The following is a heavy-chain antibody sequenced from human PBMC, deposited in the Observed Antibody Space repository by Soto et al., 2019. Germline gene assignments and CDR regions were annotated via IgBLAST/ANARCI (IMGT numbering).Heavy chain of an antibody. CDR3: ARDLKMGVTMVRGVSRHYGMDF. CDR2: INPNSGGT. CDR1: GYAFTGCY. D-gene: IGHD3-10*01. J-gene: IGHJ6*02. Sequence: GASVKVCCNACGYAFTGCYMHSVRHAPGQGLEWMGWINPNSGGTNYAQKFQGWVTMTRDTSISTAYMELSRLRSDDTAVYYCARDLKMGVTMVRGVSRHYGMDFWGQGTTVTVSS. V-gene: IGHV1-2*04.